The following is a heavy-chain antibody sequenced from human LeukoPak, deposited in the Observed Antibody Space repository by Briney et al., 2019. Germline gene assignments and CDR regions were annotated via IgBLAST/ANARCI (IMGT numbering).Heavy chain of an antibody. D-gene: IGHD6-19*01. V-gene: IGHV3-21*01. CDR1: GFTFSSYS. J-gene: IGHJ4*02. CDR3: ARDSAAVAVAFDY. CDR2: ISTSSSYI. Sequence: GGSLRLSCAASGFTFSSYSMNWVRQAPGKGLEWVSSISTSSSYINYADSVKGRFTISRDNAKKSLYLQMNSLRAEDTAVYYCARDSAAVAVAFDYWGQGTLVTVSS.